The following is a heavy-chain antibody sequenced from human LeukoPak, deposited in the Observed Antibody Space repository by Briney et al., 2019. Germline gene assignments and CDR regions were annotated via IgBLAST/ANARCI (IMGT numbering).Heavy chain of an antibody. V-gene: IGHV1-2*02. Sequence: ASVKVSCKASGYTFTGYYMHWVRQAPGQGLEWMGWINPNSGGTNYAQKFQGRVTMTRGTSISTAYMELSRLRSDDTAVYYCARDLGGGYFDWLFLFDYWGQGTLVTVSS. CDR1: GYTFTGYY. CDR2: INPNSGGT. D-gene: IGHD3-9*01. CDR3: ARDLGGGYFDWLFLFDY. J-gene: IGHJ4*02.